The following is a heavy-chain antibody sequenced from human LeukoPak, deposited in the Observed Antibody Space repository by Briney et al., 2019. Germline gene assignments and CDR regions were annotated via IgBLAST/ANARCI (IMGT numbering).Heavy chain of an antibody. CDR2: INHSGST. V-gene: IGHV4-34*01. CDR3: ARGGYCSSTSCYPSYPTTIGRSGFDY. J-gene: IGHJ4*02. D-gene: IGHD2-2*01. Sequence: SETLSLTCAVYGGSFSGYYWSWIRQPPGKGLEWIGEINHSGSTNYNPSLKSRVTISVDTSKNQFSLKLSSVTAADTAVYYCARGGYCSSTSCYPSYPTTIGRSGFDYWVQGTLVTVSS. CDR1: GGSFSGYY.